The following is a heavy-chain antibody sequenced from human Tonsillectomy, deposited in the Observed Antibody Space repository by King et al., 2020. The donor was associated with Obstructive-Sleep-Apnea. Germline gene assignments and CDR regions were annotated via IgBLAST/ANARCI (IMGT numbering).Heavy chain of an antibody. J-gene: IGHJ4*02. CDR2: SSDNGGHT. D-gene: IGHD3-16*01. V-gene: IGHV3-23*04. CDR3: VKDRWGTYFES. Sequence: VQLVESGGGLVQPGGSVRLSCEASGFTFSTYAMTWVRQAPGKGLEWVSTSSDNGGHTHYADSVNGRFTISRDNSRSTVFVQMNSLRVEGTAIYYCVKDRWGTYFESWGQGILVTVSS. CDR1: GFTFSTYA.